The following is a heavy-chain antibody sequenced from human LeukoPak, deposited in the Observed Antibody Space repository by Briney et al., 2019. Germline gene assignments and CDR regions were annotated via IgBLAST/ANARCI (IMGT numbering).Heavy chain of an antibody. CDR3: ARERQVERLAHLYNWFDP. CDR2: IYTSGST. D-gene: IGHD1-1*01. V-gene: IGHV4-4*07. Sequence: PSETLSLTXTVSGGSISSYYWSWIRQPAGKGLEWIGRIYTSGSTNYNPSLKSRVTMSVDTSKNQFSLKLSSVTAADTAVYYCARERQVERLAHLYNWFDPWGQGTLVTVSS. J-gene: IGHJ5*02. CDR1: GGSISSYY.